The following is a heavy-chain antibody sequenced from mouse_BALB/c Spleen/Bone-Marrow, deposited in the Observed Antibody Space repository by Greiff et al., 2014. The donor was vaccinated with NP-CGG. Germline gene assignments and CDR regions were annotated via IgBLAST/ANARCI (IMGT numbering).Heavy chain of an antibody. CDR1: GFSLTNYG. Sequence: VKLMESGPGLVAPSQSLSITCTVSGFSLTNYGVHWVRQPPGKGLEWLGVMWADGSTNYNSALMSRLSISKDNSKSQVFFKMNSLQTDDTAMYYCARITTATGAMDYWGQGTSVTVSS. J-gene: IGHJ4*01. CDR2: MWADGST. V-gene: IGHV2-9*02. CDR3: ARITTATGAMDY. D-gene: IGHD1-2*01.